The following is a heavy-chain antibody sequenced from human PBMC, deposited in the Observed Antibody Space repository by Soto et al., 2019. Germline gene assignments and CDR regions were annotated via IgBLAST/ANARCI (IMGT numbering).Heavy chain of an antibody. CDR2: IKSKTDGGTT. CDR1: GFTFSNAW. J-gene: IGHJ6*02. Sequence: RLSCAASGFTFSNAWMSWVRQAPGKGLEWVGRIKSKTDGGTTDYAAPVKGRFTISRDDSKNTLYLQMNSLKTEDTAVYYCTTQYYDFWSGSYYYGMDVWGQGTTVTVSS. V-gene: IGHV3-15*01. D-gene: IGHD3-3*01. CDR3: TTQYYDFWSGSYYYGMDV.